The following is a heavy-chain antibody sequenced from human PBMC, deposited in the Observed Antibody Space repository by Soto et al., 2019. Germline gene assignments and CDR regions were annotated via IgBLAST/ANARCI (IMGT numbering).Heavy chain of an antibody. V-gene: IGHV4-31*03. D-gene: IGHD2-21*02. CDR3: ARITVVTPILNYYYGMDA. CDR2: IYYSGST. J-gene: IGHJ6*02. CDR1: GGSISSGGYY. Sequence: SETLSLTCTVSGGSISSGGYYWSWIRQHPGKGLEWIGYIYYSGSTYYNPSLKSRVTISVDTSKNQFSLKLSSVTAADTAVYYCARITVVTPILNYYYGMDAWGQGTTVTVSS.